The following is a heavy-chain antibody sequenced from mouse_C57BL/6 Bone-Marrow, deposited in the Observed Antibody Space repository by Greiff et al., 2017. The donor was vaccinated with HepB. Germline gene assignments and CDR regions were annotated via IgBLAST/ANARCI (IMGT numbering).Heavy chain of an antibody. CDR2: INPGSGGT. Sequence: QVQLQQSGAELVRPGTSVKVSCKASGYAFTNYLIEWVKQRPGQGLEWIGVINPGSGGTNYNEKFKGKATLTADKSSSTAYMQLSSLTSEDSAVYFCARRWLLPNWYFDVWGTGTTVTVSS. J-gene: IGHJ1*03. CDR1: GYAFTNYL. CDR3: ARRWLLPNWYFDV. D-gene: IGHD2-3*01. V-gene: IGHV1-54*01.